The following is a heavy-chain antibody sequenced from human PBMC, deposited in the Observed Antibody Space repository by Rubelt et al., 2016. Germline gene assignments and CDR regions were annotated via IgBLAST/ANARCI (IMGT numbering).Heavy chain of an antibody. CDR3: AGRTNWFDP. V-gene: IGHV4-4*02. J-gene: IGHJ5*02. CDR2: IYHSGST. Sequence: AVSGGSISSSNWWSWVRQPPGKGLEWIGEIYHSGSTNYNPSLKSRVTISVDTSKNQFSLKLTSVTAADTAVYYCAGRTNWFDPWGQGTLVTVSS. CDR1: GGSISSSNW.